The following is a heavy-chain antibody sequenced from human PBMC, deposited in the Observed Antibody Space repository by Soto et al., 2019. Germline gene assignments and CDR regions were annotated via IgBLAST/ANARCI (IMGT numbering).Heavy chain of an antibody. Sequence: SETLSLTCTVSGGSISSYYWSWIRQPPGKGLEWIGHIYYSGNTNYNPSLKSRVTISVDTSKNQFSLKLSSVTAADTAVYYCARVLRERSGFTGSLDYYYYYYLDVWGKGTTVTVS. J-gene: IGHJ6*03. V-gene: IGHV4-59*08. CDR1: GGSISSYY. D-gene: IGHD3-9*01. CDR3: ARVLRERSGFTGSLDYYYYYYLDV. CDR2: IYYSGNT.